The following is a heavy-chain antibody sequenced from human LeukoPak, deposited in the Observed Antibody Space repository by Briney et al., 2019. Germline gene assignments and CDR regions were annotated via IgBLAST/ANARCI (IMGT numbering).Heavy chain of an antibody. CDR3: ARAGRGFNYGYSDY. V-gene: IGHV3-48*04. CDR1: GFTFSSYS. CDR2: ISSSSSTI. Sequence: GGSLRLSCAASGFTFSSYSMNWVRQAPGKGLEWVSYISSSSSTIYYVDSVKGRFTISRDNAKNSLYLQMNSLRAEDTAVYYCARAGRGFNYGYSDYWGQGTLVTVSS. D-gene: IGHD5-18*01. J-gene: IGHJ4*02.